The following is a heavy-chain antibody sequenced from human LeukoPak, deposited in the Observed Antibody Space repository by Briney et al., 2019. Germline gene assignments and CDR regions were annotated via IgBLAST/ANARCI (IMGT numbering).Heavy chain of an antibody. CDR2: IYHSGST. CDR1: GGSIGSGGYS. V-gene: IGHV4-30-2*01. D-gene: IGHD1-7*01. CDR3: ARGRGNWNYGYYYYGMDV. Sequence: PSETLSLTCAVSGGSIGSGGYSWSWIRQPPGKGLEWIGYIYHSGSTYYNPSLKSRVTISVDRSKNQFSLKLSSVTAADTAVYYCARGRGNWNYGYYYYGMDVWGQGTTVTVSS. J-gene: IGHJ6*02.